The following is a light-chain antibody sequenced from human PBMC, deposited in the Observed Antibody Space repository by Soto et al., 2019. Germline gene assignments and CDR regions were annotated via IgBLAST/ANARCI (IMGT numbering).Light chain of an antibody. Sequence: EIVLTQSPATLSLSPGERATLSCRASQSVSSYLAWYQQKPGQPPRLLIYDASNRATGIAARFRGSGSGTDFTLTISSLEPEDFAVYYCQQRSNWPRLTFGGGTKVEIK. CDR3: QQRSNWPRLT. V-gene: IGKV3-11*01. CDR1: QSVSSY. CDR2: DAS. J-gene: IGKJ4*01.